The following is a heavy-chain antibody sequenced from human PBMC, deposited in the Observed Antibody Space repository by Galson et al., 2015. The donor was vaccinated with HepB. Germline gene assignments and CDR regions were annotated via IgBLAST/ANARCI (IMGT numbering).Heavy chain of an antibody. J-gene: IGHJ4*02. D-gene: IGHD6-19*01. V-gene: IGHV4-39*01. CDR2: IYYSGST. CDR1: GGSISSSSYY. Sequence: SETLSLTCTVSGGSISSSSYYWGWIRQPPGKGLEWIGSIYYSGSTYYNPSLKSRVTISVDTSKNQFSLKLSSVTAADTAVYYCARHVDSSGWYLRARENQRYYFDYWGQGTLVTVSS. CDR3: ARHVDSSGWYLRARENQRYYFDY.